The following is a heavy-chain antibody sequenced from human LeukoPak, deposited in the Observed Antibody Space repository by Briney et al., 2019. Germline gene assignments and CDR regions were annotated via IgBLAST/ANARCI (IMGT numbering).Heavy chain of an antibody. V-gene: IGHV3-33*01. J-gene: IGHJ4*02. CDR2: IWYDGSNK. D-gene: IGHD3-9*01. CDR1: GFTFSSYG. Sequence: PGGSLRLSCAASGFTFSSYGMHWVRQAPGKGLEWVAVIWYDGSNKYYADSVKGRFTISRDNSKNTLYLQMNSLRAEDTAVYYCARDRERTLRYFDWLPRGAWFDYWGQGTLVTASS. CDR3: ARDRERTLRYFDWLPRGAWFDY.